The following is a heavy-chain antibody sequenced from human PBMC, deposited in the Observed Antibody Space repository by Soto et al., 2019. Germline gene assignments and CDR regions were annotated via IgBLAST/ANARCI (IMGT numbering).Heavy chain of an antibody. CDR3: ARHEIGDYPWDY. D-gene: IGHD4-17*01. CDR2: IYYSGST. CDR1: GGSISSSSYY. Sequence: QLQLQESGPGLVKPSETLSLTCTVSGGSISSSSYYWGWIRQPPGKGLEWIGSIYYSGSTYYNPSLKSRVTISVDTSKNQFSLKLSSVTAADTAVYYCARHEIGDYPWDYWGQGTLVTVSS. J-gene: IGHJ4*02. V-gene: IGHV4-39*01.